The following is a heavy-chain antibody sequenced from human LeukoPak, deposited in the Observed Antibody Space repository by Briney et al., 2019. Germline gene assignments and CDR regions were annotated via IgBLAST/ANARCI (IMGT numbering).Heavy chain of an antibody. CDR3: ARVDSGIFDY. Sequence: PGRSLRLSCAASGFTFSSYAMHGVRQAPGKGLEWVAVISYDGSNKYYADSVKGRFTISRDNTKNTLYLQMNSLRAEDTAVYYCARVDSGIFDYWGQGTLVTVSS. J-gene: IGHJ4*02. V-gene: IGHV3-30*04. CDR2: ISYDGSNK. D-gene: IGHD1-14*01. CDR1: GFTFSSYA.